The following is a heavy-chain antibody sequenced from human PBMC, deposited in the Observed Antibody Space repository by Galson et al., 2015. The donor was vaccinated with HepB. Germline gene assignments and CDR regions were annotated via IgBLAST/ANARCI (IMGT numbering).Heavy chain of an antibody. CDR2: INPNSRGT. CDR3: ARGLSVVSGPSGWNGGWADS. V-gene: IGHV1-2*02. Sequence: SVKVSCKASGYSISAYHVHWVRQAPGQGLEWMGWINPNSRGTNYAQKFQGRVTMTRDTSINTFYMELSRLRSDDTAVYYCARGLSVVSGPSGWNGGWADSWGPGILVTVSS. CDR1: GYSISAYH. J-gene: IGHJ5*01. D-gene: IGHD6-19*01.